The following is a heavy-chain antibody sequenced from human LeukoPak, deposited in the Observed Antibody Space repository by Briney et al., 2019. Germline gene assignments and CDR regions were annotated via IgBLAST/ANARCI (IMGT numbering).Heavy chain of an antibody. V-gene: IGHV3-9*01. CDR1: GFTFDDYA. CDR3: AKGPFSSGWFPFDY. CDR2: ISWNSGSI. D-gene: IGHD6-19*01. J-gene: IGHJ4*02. Sequence: GGSLRLSCAASGFTFDDYAMHWVRQAPGKGLEWVSGISWNSGSIGYADSVKGRFTISRDNAKNSQYLQMNSLRAEDTALYYCAKGPFSSGWFPFDYWGQGTLVTVSS.